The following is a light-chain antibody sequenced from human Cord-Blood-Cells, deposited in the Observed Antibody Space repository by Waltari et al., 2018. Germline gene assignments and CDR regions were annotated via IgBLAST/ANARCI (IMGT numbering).Light chain of an antibody. Sequence: SSELTQDPAVSVALGQTVRITCQGDSLRSYYASWYQQKPGQAPVVVSYGKNNRPAGTPDRFSGSSSGNTASLTITGAQAEDEADYYCNSRDSSGNHWVFGGGTKLTVL. CDR2: GKN. CDR3: NSRDSSGNHWV. CDR1: SLRSYY. J-gene: IGLJ3*02. V-gene: IGLV3-19*01.